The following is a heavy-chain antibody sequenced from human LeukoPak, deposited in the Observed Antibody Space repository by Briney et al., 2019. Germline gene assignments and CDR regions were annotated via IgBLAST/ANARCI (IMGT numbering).Heavy chain of an antibody. CDR1: GYTFTSYD. CDR2: MNPNSGNT. CDR3: ARVRRYCSSTSCYTVGFDP. V-gene: IGHV1-8*01. J-gene: IGHJ5*02. Sequence: GASVKVSCKASGYTFTSYDINWVRQATGQGLEWMGWMNPNSGNTGYAQKFQGRVTMTRNTSISTAYMELSSLRSEDTAVYYCARVRRYCSSTSCYTVGFDPWGQGTLVTVSS. D-gene: IGHD2-2*01.